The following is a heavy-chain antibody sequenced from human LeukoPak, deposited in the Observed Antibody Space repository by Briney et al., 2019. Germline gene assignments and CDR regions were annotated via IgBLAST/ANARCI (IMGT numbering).Heavy chain of an antibody. V-gene: IGHV3-21*01. CDR2: ISSSSSYI. CDR1: GFTFSSYA. Sequence: GGSLRFSCAASGFTFSSYAMSWVRQAPGKGLEWVSSISSSSSYIYYADSVKGRFTISRDNAKNSLYLQMNSLRAEDTAVYYCARDKYDFWSGSYPYYMDVWGKGTTVTVSS. CDR3: ARDKYDFWSGSYPYYMDV. J-gene: IGHJ6*03. D-gene: IGHD3-3*01.